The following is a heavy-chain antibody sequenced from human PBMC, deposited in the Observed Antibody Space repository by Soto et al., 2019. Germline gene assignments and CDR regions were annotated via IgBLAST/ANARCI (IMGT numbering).Heavy chain of an antibody. D-gene: IGHD3-10*02. CDR2: IRGSGGST. J-gene: IGHJ4*02. CDR1: GFNFSSYA. Sequence: EVQLLESGGGLVQPEGSLRLSCAASGFNFSSYAMRWVRQAPGKGLEWVSAIRGSGGSTYYTDSVKGRFNISRDNAKNTLYLQMNSLRAEDTAGDYCAKRCSGSYYDYWGQGTLVTVSS. CDR3: AKRCSGSYYDY. V-gene: IGHV3-23*01.